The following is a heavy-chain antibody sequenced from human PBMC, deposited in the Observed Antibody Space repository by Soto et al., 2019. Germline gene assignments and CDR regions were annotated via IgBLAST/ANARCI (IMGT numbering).Heavy chain of an antibody. D-gene: IGHD5-18*01. Sequence: PSETLSLTCTVSGGSISSYYWSWIRQTPGKGLEWIGYIYYSGSTNYNPSLKSRVTISVDTSKNQFSLKLSSVTAADTAVYYCARVSRKDTAMVRFDYWGQGTLVTVSS. J-gene: IGHJ4*02. V-gene: IGHV4-59*01. CDR3: ARVSRKDTAMVRFDY. CDR1: GGSISSYY. CDR2: IYYSGST.